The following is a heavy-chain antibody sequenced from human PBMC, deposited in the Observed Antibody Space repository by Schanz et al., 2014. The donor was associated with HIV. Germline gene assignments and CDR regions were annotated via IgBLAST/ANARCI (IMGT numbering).Heavy chain of an antibody. CDR2: IWFDGRNK. V-gene: IGHV3-33*08. CDR3: TRGRFLERGGMDV. J-gene: IGHJ6*02. CDR1: GFRFRSYW. D-gene: IGHD3-3*01. Sequence: VQLVESGGSLVQPGGSLRLSCAASGFRFRSYWMSWVRQAPGKGLEWVAVIWFDGRNKYYGDSVKGRFMISRDNSNNTLYLQMNSLRAEDTAVYFCTRGRFLERGGMDVWGQGTAVTVSS.